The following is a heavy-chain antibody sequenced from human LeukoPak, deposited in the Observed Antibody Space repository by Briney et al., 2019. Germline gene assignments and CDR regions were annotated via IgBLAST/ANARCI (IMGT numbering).Heavy chain of an antibody. J-gene: IGHJ5*02. Sequence: SETLSLTCTVSGVSISSSNSYWGWIRQPAGKGLEWIGRMYTSGSTNYNPSLKGRVTISVDTSKNQFSLKLSSVTAADTAVYYCARGIRGVMGSWFDPWGQGTLVTVSS. CDR3: ARGIRGVMGSWFDP. CDR1: GVSISSSNSY. V-gene: IGHV4-61*02. D-gene: IGHD3-10*01. CDR2: MYTSGST.